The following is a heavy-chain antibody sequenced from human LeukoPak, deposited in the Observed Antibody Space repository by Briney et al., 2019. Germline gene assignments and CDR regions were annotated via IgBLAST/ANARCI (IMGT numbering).Heavy chain of an antibody. J-gene: IGHJ6*02. CDR1: GGSISSGGYY. V-gene: IGHV4-31*03. CDR3: ARGIHYYYGMDV. D-gene: IGHD6-13*01. Sequence: SQTLSLTCTLSGGSISSGGYYWSWIRQHPGKGLEWIGYIYYSGSTYYNPSLKSRVTISVDTSKNQFSLKLSSVTAADTAVYYCARGIHYYYGMDVWGQGTTVTVSS. CDR2: IYYSGST.